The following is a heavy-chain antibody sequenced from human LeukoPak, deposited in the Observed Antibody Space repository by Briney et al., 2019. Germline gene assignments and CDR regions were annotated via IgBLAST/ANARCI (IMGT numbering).Heavy chain of an antibody. D-gene: IGHD3-9*01. V-gene: IGHV3-21*01. CDR1: GFTFSSYS. J-gene: IGHJ6*04. CDR3: ARRLDYDILTGYYMDV. Sequence: GGSLRLSCAASGFTFSSYSMNWVRQAPGKGLEWVSSISSSSSYIYYADSVKGRFTISRDNAKNSLYLQMNSLRAEDTAAYYCARRLDYDILTGYYMDVWGKGTTVTVSS. CDR2: ISSSSSYI.